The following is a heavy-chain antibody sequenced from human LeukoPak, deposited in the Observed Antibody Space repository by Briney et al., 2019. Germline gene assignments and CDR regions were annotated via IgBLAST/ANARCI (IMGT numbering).Heavy chain of an antibody. D-gene: IGHD3-22*01. Sequence: GGSLRLSCAASGCTFSSYAMSWVRQAPGKGLEWVSAISGSGGSTYYADSVKGRFTISRDNSKNTLYLQMNSLRAEDTAVYYCASDSSGYYRDDYWGQGTLVTVSS. CDR3: ASDSSGYYRDDY. CDR2: ISGSGGST. V-gene: IGHV3-23*01. CDR1: GCTFSSYA. J-gene: IGHJ4*02.